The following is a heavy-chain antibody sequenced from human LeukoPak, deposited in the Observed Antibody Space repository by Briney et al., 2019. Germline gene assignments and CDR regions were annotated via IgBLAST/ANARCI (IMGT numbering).Heavy chain of an antibody. CDR1: GGSISSYY. V-gene: IGHV4-59*01. CDR2: IYYSGST. Sequence: PSETLSLTCTVSGGSISSYYWSWIRQPPGKGLEWIGYIYYSGSTNYNPSLKSRVTISVDTSKNQFSLKLSPVTAADTAVYYCARDRRDGYDYWDYYYYMDVWGKGTTVTVSS. D-gene: IGHD5-12*01. CDR3: ARDRRDGYDYWDYYYYMDV. J-gene: IGHJ6*03.